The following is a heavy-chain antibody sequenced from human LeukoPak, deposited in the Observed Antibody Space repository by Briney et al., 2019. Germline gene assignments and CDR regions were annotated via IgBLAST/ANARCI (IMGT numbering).Heavy chain of an antibody. Sequence: SETLSLTCTVSGGSISSGDCCWSWIRQHPGKGLEWFGYIYYRRSTYYTPSLKSSVTISVDTTNNYFHVQPSSVTAADTAVYYCERAAAGPPRIDYWGQGTLVTAYS. CDR2: IYYRRST. V-gene: IGHV4-31*03. D-gene: IGHD6-13*01. CDR3: ERAAAGPPRIDY. J-gene: IGHJ4*02. CDR1: GGSISSGDCC.